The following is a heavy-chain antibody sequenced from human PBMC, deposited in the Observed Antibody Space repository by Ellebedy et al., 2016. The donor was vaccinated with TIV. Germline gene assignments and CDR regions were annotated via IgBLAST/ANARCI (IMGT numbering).Heavy chain of an antibody. D-gene: IGHD4-11*01. Sequence: GESLKISXAASGFTFSSYSMSWVRQAPGKGLEWVSYISSSSSTIYYADSVKGRFTISRDNAKNSLYLQMNSLRDEDTAVYYCAREMTTVSLNWFDPWGQGTLVTVSS. CDR2: ISSSSSTI. CDR1: GFTFSSYS. CDR3: AREMTTVSLNWFDP. V-gene: IGHV3-48*02. J-gene: IGHJ5*02.